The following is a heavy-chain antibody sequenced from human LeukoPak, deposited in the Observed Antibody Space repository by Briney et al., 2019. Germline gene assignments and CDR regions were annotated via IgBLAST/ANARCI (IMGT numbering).Heavy chain of an antibody. V-gene: IGHV3-11*04. D-gene: IGHD4-23*01. CDR1: GFTFSDYY. CDR3: AKVMITVVTTSKLDS. Sequence: GGSLRLSCAASGFTFSDYYMSWIRQAPGKGLEWVSYISSGGSTIYYTDSVKGRFTLSRDNAKNSLYLQMNNLRTDDTAFYYCAKVMITVVTTSKLDSWGQGTLVTVSS. CDR2: ISSGGSTI. J-gene: IGHJ4*02.